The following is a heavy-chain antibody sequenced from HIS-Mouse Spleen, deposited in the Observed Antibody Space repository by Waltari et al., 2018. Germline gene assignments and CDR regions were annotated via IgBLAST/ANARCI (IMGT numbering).Heavy chain of an antibody. CDR3: AREIPYSSSWYDWYFDL. V-gene: IGHV4-39*07. Sequence: QLQLQESGPGLVKPSETLSLTCTVSGGSISSSSYYWGWIRQPPGKGLAWIGSIYYSGSTYYNPSLKSRVTISVDTSKNQFSPELGSVTAADTAVYYCAREIPYSSSWYDWYFDLWGRGTLVTVSS. J-gene: IGHJ2*01. D-gene: IGHD6-13*01. CDR1: GGSISSSSYY. CDR2: IYYSGST.